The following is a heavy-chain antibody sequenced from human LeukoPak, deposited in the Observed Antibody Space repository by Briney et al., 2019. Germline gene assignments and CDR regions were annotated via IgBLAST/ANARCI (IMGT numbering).Heavy chain of an antibody. D-gene: IGHD1-26*01. Sequence: GGSLRLSCAASEFTFSSYSMNWVRQAPGKGLEWVSYITNSGNSKSYADSVKGRFTISRDNTKSSLYLQMNGLRAEDTAVYYCASPQTPDGGSYFDYWGQGTLVTVSS. J-gene: IGHJ4*02. CDR1: EFTFSSYS. CDR3: ASPQTPDGGSYFDY. CDR2: ITNSGNSK. V-gene: IGHV3-48*01.